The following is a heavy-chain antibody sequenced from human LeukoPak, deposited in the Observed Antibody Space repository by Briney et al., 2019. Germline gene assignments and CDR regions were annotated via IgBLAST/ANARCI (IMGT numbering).Heavy chain of an antibody. Sequence: GGSLRLSCAASGFTFSSYSMNWVRQAPGKGLEWVSAISGSGGNTYYADSVKGRFTISRDNSKNTLYLQMNSLRAEDTAVYYCAKVPRYCSGGSCYAGYFEYWGQGTLVTVSS. CDR1: GFTFSSYS. D-gene: IGHD2-15*01. J-gene: IGHJ4*02. CDR3: AKVPRYCSGGSCYAGYFEY. V-gene: IGHV3-23*01. CDR2: ISGSGGNT.